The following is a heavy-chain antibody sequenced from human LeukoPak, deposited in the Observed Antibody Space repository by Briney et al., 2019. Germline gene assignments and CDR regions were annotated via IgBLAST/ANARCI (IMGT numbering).Heavy chain of an antibody. J-gene: IGHJ4*02. CDR1: GYSINSAYY. CDR3: ARDSSGYSSLY. D-gene: IGHD6-13*01. CDR2: IYHSGST. Sequence: SETLSLTCTVSGYSINSAYYWGWIRQPPGKGLEWIGNIYHSGSTYYNPSLKSRVTISVDTSKNQFSLKLSSVTATDTAVYYCARDSSGYSSLYWGQGTLVTVSS. V-gene: IGHV4-38-2*02.